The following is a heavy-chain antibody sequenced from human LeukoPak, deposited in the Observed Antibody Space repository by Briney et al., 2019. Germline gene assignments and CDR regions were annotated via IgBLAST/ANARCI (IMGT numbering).Heavy chain of an antibody. D-gene: IGHD2-15*01. CDR1: GFTFSSYA. Sequence: PGGSLRLSCAASGFTFSSYAMSWVRQAPGKGLEWVSAISGSGGSTYYADSVKGRFTISRDNSKNTLYLQMNSLRAEDTAVYYCANRGYCSGGSCYYFDYWGQGTLVTVSS. CDR2: ISGSGGST. V-gene: IGHV3-23*01. CDR3: ANRGYCSGGSCYYFDY. J-gene: IGHJ4*02.